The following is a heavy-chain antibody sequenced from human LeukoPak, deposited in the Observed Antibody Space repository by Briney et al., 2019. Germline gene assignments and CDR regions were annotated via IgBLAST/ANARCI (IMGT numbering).Heavy chain of an antibody. Sequence: GASVKVSCKASGYTFTSYGISWVRQAPGQGLEWMGWISAYNGNTNYAQKLQGRVTMTTDTSTSTTYMELRSLRSDDTAVYYRARGVAESSGWYEGGDYWGQGTLVTVSS. D-gene: IGHD6-19*01. CDR1: GYTFTSYG. J-gene: IGHJ4*02. CDR2: ISAYNGNT. V-gene: IGHV1-18*01. CDR3: ARGVAESSGWYEGGDY.